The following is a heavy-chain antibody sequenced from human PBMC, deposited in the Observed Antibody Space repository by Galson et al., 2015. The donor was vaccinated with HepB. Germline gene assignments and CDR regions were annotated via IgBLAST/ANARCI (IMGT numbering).Heavy chain of an antibody. CDR1: GDSVSSNSAA. V-gene: IGHV6-1*01. Sequence: CAISGDSVSSNSAAWNWIRQSPSRGLEWLGRTYYRSKWYNDYAVSVKSRITINPDTSKNQFSLQLNSVTPEDTAVYYCARVERYCSGGSCYYYYGMDAWGQGTTVTVSS. J-gene: IGHJ6*02. D-gene: IGHD2-15*01. CDR3: ARVERYCSGGSCYYYYGMDA. CDR2: TYYRSKWYN.